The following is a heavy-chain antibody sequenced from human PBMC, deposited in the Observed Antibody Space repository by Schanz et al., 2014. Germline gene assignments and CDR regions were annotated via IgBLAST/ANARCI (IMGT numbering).Heavy chain of an antibody. CDR3: ARVRTIYGSGAMGY. V-gene: IGHV3-23*04. D-gene: IGHD3-10*01. J-gene: IGHJ4*02. CDR1: GFTFSNCD. CDR2: IDGRGITT. Sequence: EVHLEESGGGLVQPGGSQRLSCAVSGFTFSNCDMTWVRQAPGKGLEWVAIIDGRGITTFYADSVKGRFTISRDNSKNTLYLQMNSLRAEDTAVYYCARVRTIYGSGAMGYWGQGTLVTVSS.